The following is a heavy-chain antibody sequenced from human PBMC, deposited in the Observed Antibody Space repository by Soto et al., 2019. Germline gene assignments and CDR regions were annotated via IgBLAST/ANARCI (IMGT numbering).Heavy chain of an antibody. CDR2: ISYHGREI. Sequence: PGGSLRLSCEVSGFSFGSYAFHWVRQAPGKGLEWLSVISYHGREIYYADSVKDRFTISRDNFKKTVYLQMNSLRSDDTALYYCARDPVAVIGSFVDWWGQGTLVTV. CDR1: GFSFGSYA. J-gene: IGHJ4*01. V-gene: IGHV3-30-3*01. CDR3: ARDPVAVIGSFVDW. D-gene: IGHD2-21*01.